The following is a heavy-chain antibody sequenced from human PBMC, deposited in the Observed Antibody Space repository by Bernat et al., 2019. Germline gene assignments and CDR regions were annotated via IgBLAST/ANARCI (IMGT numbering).Heavy chain of an antibody. CDR3: ARDGELRYFDWLSPGDWFDP. V-gene: IGHV3-48*01. CDR2: ISNSSWTI. J-gene: IGHJ5*02. D-gene: IGHD3-9*01. Sequence: EVQLVESGGGLVQPGGSLRPSCAASGFTFRSYSINWVRQAPGEGPGWVSYISNSSWTIYYADSVKGRFTISRDNAKNSLYLQMNSLRAEDTAVYYCARDGELRYFDWLSPGDWFDPWGQGTLVTVSS. CDR1: GFTFRSYS.